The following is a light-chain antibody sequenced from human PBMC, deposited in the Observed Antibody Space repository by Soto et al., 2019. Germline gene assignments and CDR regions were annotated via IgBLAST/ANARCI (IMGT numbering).Light chain of an antibody. J-gene: IGLJ2*01. Sequence: QSALTQPASVSGSTGQSITISCTGTSSDVGGYNLVSWYQHHPGKAPKLMIYDVTRRPSGVSDRFSGSKSGNTASLTISGLQAEDEADYHCSSYTSSTTLVVFGGGTKVTVL. V-gene: IGLV2-14*03. CDR1: SSDVGGYNL. CDR3: SSYTSSTTLVV. CDR2: DVT.